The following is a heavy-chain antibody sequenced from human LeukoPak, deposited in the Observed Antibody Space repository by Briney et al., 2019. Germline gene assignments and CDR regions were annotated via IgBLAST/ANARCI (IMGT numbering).Heavy chain of an antibody. D-gene: IGHD3-22*01. J-gene: IGHJ5*02. CDR2: INPNSGGT. Sequence: ASVKVSCKASGYTFTGYYMHWVRQAPGQGLEWMGWINPNSGGTNYAQKFQGRVTMTRDTSISTAYMELSRLRSDDTAVYYCARGTMIVVAYNWFDPRGQGTLVTVSS. CDR1: GYTFTGYY. V-gene: IGHV1-2*02. CDR3: ARGTMIVVAYNWFDP.